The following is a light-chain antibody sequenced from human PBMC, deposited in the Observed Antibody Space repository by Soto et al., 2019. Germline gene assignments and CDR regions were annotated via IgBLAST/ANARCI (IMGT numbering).Light chain of an antibody. Sequence: QSALTQPASVSASPGQSVTISCTGTTSDIGVYNYVSWYQQHPGKAPKLMIYDVTNRPSGVSNRFSGSKSGNTASLTISGLQAEDEADYYCSSYAGSGTFEIFGGGTQLTVL. J-gene: IGLJ2*01. CDR2: DVT. V-gene: IGLV2-14*01. CDR1: TSDIGVYNY. CDR3: SSYAGSGTFEI.